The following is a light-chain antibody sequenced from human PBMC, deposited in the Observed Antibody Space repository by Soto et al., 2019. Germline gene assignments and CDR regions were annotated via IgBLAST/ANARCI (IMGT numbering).Light chain of an antibody. J-gene: IGKJ1*01. CDR2: DAS. Sequence: EIVLTQSPATLSLSPGARAPLSCRASQSVSSYLAWYQQKPGQAPRLLIYDASNRATGIPSRFSGSGSGTDFTLTISSLEPEDFAVYYCQQRGNWPPWTFGQGTKVDIK. V-gene: IGKV3-11*01. CDR3: QQRGNWPPWT. CDR1: QSVSSY.